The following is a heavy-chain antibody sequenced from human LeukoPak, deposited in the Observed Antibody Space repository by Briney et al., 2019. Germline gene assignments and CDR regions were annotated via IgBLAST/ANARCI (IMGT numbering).Heavy chain of an antibody. CDR1: GYTFTGYY. CDR2: ISAYNGYT. CDR3: ARGFPPRRNYDSSGYYSYYFDH. D-gene: IGHD3-22*01. Sequence: SVKVSCKASGYTFTGYYMHWVRQAPGQGLEWMGWISAYNGYTHFAQKFQGRVTMTTDTSTSTAYMELRSLRSDDTAVYYCARGFPPRRNYDSSGYYSYYFDHWGQGTLVTVSS. J-gene: IGHJ4*02. V-gene: IGHV1-18*04.